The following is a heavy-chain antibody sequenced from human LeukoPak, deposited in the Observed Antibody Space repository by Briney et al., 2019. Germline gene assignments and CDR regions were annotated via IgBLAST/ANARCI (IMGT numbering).Heavy chain of an antibody. V-gene: IGHV1-2*02. Sequence: GASVKVSCKASGYTFTGHYLHWVRQAPGQGLEWMGWIDPNSGGTNYAQKFQGRVTMTRDTSISTAHMELSRLRSDDSAVYYCARGIVGDPQDYWGQGTLVTVSS. D-gene: IGHD1-26*01. CDR3: ARGIVGDPQDY. CDR2: IDPNSGGT. CDR1: GYTFTGHY. J-gene: IGHJ4*02.